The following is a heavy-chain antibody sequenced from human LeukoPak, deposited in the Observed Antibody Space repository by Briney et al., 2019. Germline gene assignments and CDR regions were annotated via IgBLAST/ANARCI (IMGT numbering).Heavy chain of an antibody. D-gene: IGHD2-21*02. CDR2: INSDGSST. J-gene: IGHJ1*01. V-gene: IGHV3-74*03. CDR3: ARAASCGGDCSSSYLQH. Sequence: PGGSLRLSCAASGFTFSNYWMHWVRQAPGEGLVWVSRINSDGSSTTFADAVKGRFTISRDNAKNALYLQMNSLRTEDTAVYYCARAASCGGDCSSSYLQHWGQGALVTVSS. CDR1: GFTFSNYW.